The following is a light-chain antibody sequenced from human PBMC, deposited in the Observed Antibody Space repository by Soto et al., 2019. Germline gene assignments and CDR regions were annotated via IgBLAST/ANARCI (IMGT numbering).Light chain of an antibody. CDR3: GSWDTSLSAMV. Sequence: QSALTQPASVSGSPGQSITISCSGTSSDIGTYNHVAWFQQFPGKTPKLVIYSVSDRPSGVSYRFSGSKSGNTASLTISGLQADDEADYYCGSWDTSLSAMVFGGGTKLTVL. CDR1: SSDIGTYNH. CDR2: SVS. V-gene: IGLV2-14*01. J-gene: IGLJ2*01.